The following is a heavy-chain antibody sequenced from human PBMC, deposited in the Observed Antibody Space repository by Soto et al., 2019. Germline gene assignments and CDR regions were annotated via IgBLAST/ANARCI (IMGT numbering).Heavy chain of an antibody. CDR1: GGTFSSYP. D-gene: IGHD1-26*01. V-gene: IGHV1-69*01. CDR2: IIPFFGTS. CDR3: ARVGHITNYGMAV. Sequence: QVQLVQSGAEVKKPGSSVKVSCGASGGTFSSYPINWVRQAPGQGLEWMGGIIPFFGTSNSAQKFQGRVTITADESTSTAYMELRSLRSEDTAVYYCARVGHITNYGMAVWGQGATVTVSS. J-gene: IGHJ6*02.